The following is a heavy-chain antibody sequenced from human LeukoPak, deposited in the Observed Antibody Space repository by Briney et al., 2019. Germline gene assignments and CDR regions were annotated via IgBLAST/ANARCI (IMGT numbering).Heavy chain of an antibody. CDR2: ISSSSSYI. V-gene: IGHV3-21*01. CDR1: GFTFSSYS. CDR3: ARDVHPSSSSGRREHP. D-gene: IGHD6-6*01. J-gene: IGHJ5*02. Sequence: PGGSLRLSCAASGFTFSSYSMNWVRQAPGKGLEWVSSISSSSSYIYYADSVKGRFTISRDNAKNSLYLQRNSLRAEATAVYYCARDVHPSSSSGRREHPWGQGTLVTVSS.